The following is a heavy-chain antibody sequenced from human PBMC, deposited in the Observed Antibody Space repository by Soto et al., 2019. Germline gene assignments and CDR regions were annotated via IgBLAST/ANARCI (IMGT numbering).Heavy chain of an antibody. CDR2: ISYDGSNK. D-gene: IGHD3-22*01. Sequence: QPGGSLRLSCAASGFTFSSYAMHWVRQAPGKGLEWVAVISYDGSNKYYADSVKGRFTISRDNSKNTLYLQMNSLRAEDTAVYYCARYTLNYYDSSGYSYWGQGTLVTVSS. J-gene: IGHJ4*02. V-gene: IGHV3-30-3*01. CDR3: ARYTLNYYDSSGYSY. CDR1: GFTFSSYA.